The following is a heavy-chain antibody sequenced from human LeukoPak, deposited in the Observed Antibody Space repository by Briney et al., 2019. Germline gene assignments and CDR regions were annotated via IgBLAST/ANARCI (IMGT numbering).Heavy chain of an antibody. J-gene: IGHJ4*02. CDR2: INHSGTT. CDR1: GFTFSNFA. CDR3: ARGGLANYFDY. V-gene: IGHV4-34*01. Sequence: GSLRLSCAASGFTFSNFAMSWIRQPPGKGLEWIGGINHSGTTNYNPSLKSRVTISVDTSKNQFSLKLTSVTAADTAVYYCARGGLANYFDYWGQGTLVPVSS. D-gene: IGHD3/OR15-3a*01.